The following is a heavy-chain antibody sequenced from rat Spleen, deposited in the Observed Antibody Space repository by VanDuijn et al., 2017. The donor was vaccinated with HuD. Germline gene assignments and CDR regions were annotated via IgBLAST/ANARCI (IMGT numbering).Heavy chain of an antibody. CDR2: ISSGGHP. J-gene: IGHJ3*01. Sequence: QVQLKESGPGLVQPSETLSLTCTVSGFSLTSYSVSWVRQPPGKGLEWIATISSGGHPYYNSALKSRLSISRDTSRSQVFLKMNSLQSEDTAIYFCTRDHSYWGSYYPGGFAYWGQGTLVTVSS. D-gene: IGHD1-12*02. CDR3: TRDHSYWGSYYPGGFAY. CDR1: GFSLTSYS. V-gene: IGHV2-6*01.